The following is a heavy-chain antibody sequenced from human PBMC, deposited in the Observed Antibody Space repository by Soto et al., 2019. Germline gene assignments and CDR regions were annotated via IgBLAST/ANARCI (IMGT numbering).Heavy chain of an antibody. CDR1: GGSFSGYY. CDR2: INHSGST. D-gene: IGHD6-13*01. Sequence: ASETLSLTCAVYGGSFSGYYWSWIRQPPGKGLEWIGEINHSGSTNYNPSLKSRMTINPDTSRNQFSLQLSSVTPEDTAVYYCARLVGNSWLDYWGQGTLVTVSS. V-gene: IGHV4-34*01. CDR3: ARLVGNSWLDY. J-gene: IGHJ4*02.